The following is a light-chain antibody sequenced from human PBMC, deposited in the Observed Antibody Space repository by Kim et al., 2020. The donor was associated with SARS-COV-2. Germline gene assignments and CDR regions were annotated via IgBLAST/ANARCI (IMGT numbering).Light chain of an antibody. CDR2: DVN. V-gene: IGLV2-14*03. Sequence: QSITISCTGTSSDIGRYDFVSWYQQHPHKAPKLIIFDVNNRPSGVSDRFSGSKSGNTASLTISGLQAEDEADYYCSSYTSKSSPKVFGGGTKVTFL. CDR1: SSDIGRYDF. CDR3: SSYTSKSSPKV. J-gene: IGLJ3*02.